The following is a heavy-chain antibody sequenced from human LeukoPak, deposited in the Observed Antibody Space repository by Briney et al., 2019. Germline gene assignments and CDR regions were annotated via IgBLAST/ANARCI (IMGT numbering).Heavy chain of an antibody. CDR1: GYTFTNYV. V-gene: IGHV1-3*01. CDR3: ARVGCGDTCYPGGY. J-gene: IGHJ4*02. Sequence: ASVKVSCKASGYTFTNYVVHWVRQAPGQRPEWMGWIKAGKGDTKYSHHFQGRVTIARDTSASTAYMELSSLTSEDTALYYCARVGCGDTCYPGGYWGQGTLVTVSS. D-gene: IGHD2-21*01. CDR2: IKAGKGDT.